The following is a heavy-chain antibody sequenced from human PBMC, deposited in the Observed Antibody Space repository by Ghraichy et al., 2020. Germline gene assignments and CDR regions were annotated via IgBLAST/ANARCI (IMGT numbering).Heavy chain of an antibody. V-gene: IGHV3-49*04. CDR1: GFTFGDYA. D-gene: IGHD3-16*02. CDR2: IRSKAYGGTT. J-gene: IGHJ4*02. Sequence: GGSLTLSCTASGFTFGDYAMSWVRQAPGKGLEWVGFIRSKAYGGTTEYAASVKGRFTISRDDSKSIAYLQMNSLKTEDTAVYYCTRYSVWGSYRYRFGYGVDYWGQGTLVTVSS. CDR3: TRYSVWGSYRYRFGYGVDY.